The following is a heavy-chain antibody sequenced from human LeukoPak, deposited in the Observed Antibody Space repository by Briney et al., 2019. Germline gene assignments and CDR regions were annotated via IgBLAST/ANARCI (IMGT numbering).Heavy chain of an antibody. CDR1: GFTFDDYA. Sequence: GRSLRLSCAASGFTFDDYAMHWVRQAPGKGLEWVSGISWNSGSIGYADSVKGRFTISRDNAKNSLYLQMNSLRAEDTALYYCARPTFEYSSSSWFDPWGQGTLVTVSS. V-gene: IGHV3-9*01. D-gene: IGHD6-6*01. CDR3: ARPTFEYSSSSWFDP. J-gene: IGHJ5*02. CDR2: ISWNSGSI.